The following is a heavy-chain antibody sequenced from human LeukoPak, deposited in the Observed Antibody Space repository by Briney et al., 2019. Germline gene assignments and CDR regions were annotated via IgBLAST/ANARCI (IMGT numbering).Heavy chain of an antibody. J-gene: IGHJ6*02. Sequence: PGGSLRLSCAASGFTFSRDYIHWVRQAPGKGLEYVSAISSNGGKTHYTNSVKVRFTISRDNSKNTVYLQMGSLSTEDTAVYYCARDTNREQDIWGQGTTVTVSS. D-gene: IGHD3-3*01. CDR3: ARDTNREQDI. V-gene: IGHV3-64*01. CDR1: GFTFSRDY. CDR2: ISSNGGKT.